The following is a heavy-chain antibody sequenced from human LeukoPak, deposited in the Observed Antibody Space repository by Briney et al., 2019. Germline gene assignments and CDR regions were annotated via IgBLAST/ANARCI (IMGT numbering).Heavy chain of an antibody. D-gene: IGHD3-10*01. CDR2: MNPNSGNT. CDR1: GYTFTSYD. V-gene: IGHV1-8*01. Sequence: ASVKVSCKASGYTFTSYDINWVRQATGQGLEWMGWMNPNSGNTGYAQKFQGRVTMTRNTSISTAYMELSSLRSEDTAVYYCAGGPYGSGSYYNYYYYGMDVWGQGTTVTVSS. J-gene: IGHJ6*02. CDR3: AGGPYGSGSYYNYYYYGMDV.